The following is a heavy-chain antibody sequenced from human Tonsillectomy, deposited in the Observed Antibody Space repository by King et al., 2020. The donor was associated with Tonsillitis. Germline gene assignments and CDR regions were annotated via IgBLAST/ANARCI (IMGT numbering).Heavy chain of an antibody. D-gene: IGHD2-15*01. CDR3: VAASDS. CDR1: GFNFSRYT. J-gene: IGHJ5*01. V-gene: IGHV3-30*10. CDR2: ISNDGSFK. Sequence: VQLVESGGGVVQPGGSLRLSCAASGFNFSRYTMHWVRQAPGKGLEWVTLISNDGSFKYYRDSVKGRFTISRHNSENTVDLQMNSLREEDTAVYYCVAASDSWGQGTLVIVSS.